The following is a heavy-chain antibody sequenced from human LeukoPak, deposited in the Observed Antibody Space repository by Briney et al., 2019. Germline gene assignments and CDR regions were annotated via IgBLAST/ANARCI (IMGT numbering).Heavy chain of an antibody. CDR1: GYSFTSLTTYW. CDR3: ARRDGYAVDY. V-gene: IGHV5-51*01. D-gene: IGHD5-24*01. J-gene: IGHJ4*02. CDR2: IYPGDSDT. Sequence: GESLKISCKASGYSFTSLTTYWIGWVRQMPGKGLEWMGIIYPGDSDTRYSPSFQGQVTISADKSISTAYLQWSSLKASDTAMYYCARRDGYAVDYWGQGTLVTVSS.